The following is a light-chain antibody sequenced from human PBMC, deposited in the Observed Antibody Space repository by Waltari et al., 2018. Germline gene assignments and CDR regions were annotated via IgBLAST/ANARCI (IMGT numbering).Light chain of an antibody. CDR1: QSVGGS. J-gene: IGKJ4*01. CDR2: NSS. CDR3: QQHGNWPLT. Sequence: EIVLTQSPATLSLSPGEGATLSCRASQSVGGSLAWYQQKPGQAPRLLIYNSSHRPTGIPGRFSGSGSGKDFTLTISSLAPEDFAVYYCQQHGNWPLTFGGGTKVEIK. V-gene: IGKV3-11*01.